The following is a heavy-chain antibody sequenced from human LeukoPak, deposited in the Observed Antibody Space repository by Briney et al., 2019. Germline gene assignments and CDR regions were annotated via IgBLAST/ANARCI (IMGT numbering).Heavy chain of an antibody. CDR2: ISSSSSYI. Sequence: GGSLRLSCAASGFTFSSYSMNWVRQAPGKGLGWVSSISSSSSYIYYADSVKGRFTISRDNAKNSLYLQMNSLRAEDTAVYYCARDLVLAARSFDYWGQGTLVTVSS. V-gene: IGHV3-21*01. CDR1: GFTFSSYS. J-gene: IGHJ4*02. D-gene: IGHD6-6*01. CDR3: ARDLVLAARSFDY.